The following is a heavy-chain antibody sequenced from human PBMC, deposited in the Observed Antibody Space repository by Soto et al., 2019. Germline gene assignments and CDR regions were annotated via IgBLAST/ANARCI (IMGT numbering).Heavy chain of an antibody. V-gene: IGHV4-30-4*01. CDR3: ARVMAAMQNWLDP. D-gene: IGHD2-2*01. J-gene: IGHJ5*02. CDR1: GGSISSIGYF. CDR2: IYHTGAT. Sequence: SETRSRTWIVSGGSISSIGYFWSWIRQPPGKVLEWIGFIYHTGATYYNPSLRSRVTISIDTSKSQFSMKLNSVTAADTAVYYCARVMAAMQNWLDPWGQGTLVTVSS.